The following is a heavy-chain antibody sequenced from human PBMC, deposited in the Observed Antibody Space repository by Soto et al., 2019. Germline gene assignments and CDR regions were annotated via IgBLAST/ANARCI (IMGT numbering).Heavy chain of an antibody. Sequence: EVQLVESGGGVVRPGGSLRLSCAASGFTFDDYGMSWVRQAPGKGLEWVSGINWNGGSTGYADSVKGRFTISRDNAKNSLYLQMNSLRAEDTALYHCARDVRGVIIGPYWYFDLWGRGTLVTVSS. D-gene: IGHD3-10*02. CDR1: GFTFDDYG. J-gene: IGHJ2*01. CDR2: INWNGGST. CDR3: ARDVRGVIIGPYWYFDL. V-gene: IGHV3-20*01.